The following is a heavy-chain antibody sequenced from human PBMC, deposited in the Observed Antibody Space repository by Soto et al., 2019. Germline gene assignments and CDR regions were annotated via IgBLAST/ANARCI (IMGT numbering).Heavy chain of an antibody. CDR3: AGDRVAVSGTELHY. D-gene: IGHD6-19*01. J-gene: IGHJ4*02. CDR1: GDFISSSHW. Sequence: SETLSVTCEVFGDFISSSHWWNWVRQPPGKGLEWIGEIYHNGNTNYNPSLKSRVTISVDKSKNQVSLRLSSVTAADTAVYYCAGDRVAVSGTELHYWGQGILVTVSS. CDR2: IYHNGNT. V-gene: IGHV4-4*02.